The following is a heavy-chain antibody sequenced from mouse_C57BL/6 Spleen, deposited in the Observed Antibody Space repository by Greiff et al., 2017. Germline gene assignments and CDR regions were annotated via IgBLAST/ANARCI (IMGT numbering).Heavy chain of an antibody. V-gene: IGHV1-82*01. CDR1: GYAFSSSW. Sequence: VQLQQSGPELVKSGASVMISCKASGYAFSSSWLNRVKQRPGRGLARIGRIYPGGGDTSYNGKFKGKATLTADKSSSTAYMQLSSLTSEDSAVYFCARSVNWDFDYWGQGTTLTVSS. D-gene: IGHD4-1*01. J-gene: IGHJ2*01. CDR3: ARSVNWDFDY. CDR2: IYPGGGDT.